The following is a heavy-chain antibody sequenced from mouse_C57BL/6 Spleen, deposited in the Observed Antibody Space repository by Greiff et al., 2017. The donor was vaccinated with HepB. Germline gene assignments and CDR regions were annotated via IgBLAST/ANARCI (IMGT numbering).Heavy chain of an antibody. Sequence: QVQLQQSGPELVKPGASVKISCKASGYAFSSSWMNWVKQRPGKGLEWIGRIYPGDGDTNYNGKFKGKATLTADKSSSTAYMQLSILTSEDSAVYFCARSYYYGSSFYVDYWGQGTTLTVSS. CDR1: GYAFSSSW. D-gene: IGHD1-1*01. CDR3: ARSYYYGSSFYVDY. V-gene: IGHV1-82*01. CDR2: IYPGDGDT. J-gene: IGHJ2*01.